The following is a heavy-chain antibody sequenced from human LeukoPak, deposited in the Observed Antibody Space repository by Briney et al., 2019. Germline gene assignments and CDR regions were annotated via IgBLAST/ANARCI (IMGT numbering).Heavy chain of an antibody. J-gene: IGHJ4*02. Sequence: SETLSLTCTVSGGSISSYYWSWIRQPPGKGLEWIGYIYYSGSTNYNPSLKSRVTISVDTSKNQFSLKLSSVTAADTAVYYCARGANGGDFDYWGRGTLVTVSS. V-gene: IGHV4-59*01. CDR3: ARGANGGDFDY. CDR2: IYYSGST. D-gene: IGHD1-26*01. CDR1: GGSISSYY.